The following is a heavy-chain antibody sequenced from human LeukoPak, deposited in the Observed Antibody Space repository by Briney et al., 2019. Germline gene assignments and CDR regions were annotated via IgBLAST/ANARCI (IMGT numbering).Heavy chain of an antibody. J-gene: IGHJ4*02. CDR2: IYWNDDK. CDR1: GFSLSTSGVG. D-gene: IGHD6-13*01. Sequence: SGPTLVKPTQTLTLTCSFSGFSLSTSGVGVGWIRQPPGKALEWLALIYWNDDKLYSPSLKSRLTITKATSKNQVVLTLANMDPVDAATYYCAHRIAPGGTFDYWGQGALVTVSS. V-gene: IGHV2-5*01. CDR3: AHRIAPGGTFDY.